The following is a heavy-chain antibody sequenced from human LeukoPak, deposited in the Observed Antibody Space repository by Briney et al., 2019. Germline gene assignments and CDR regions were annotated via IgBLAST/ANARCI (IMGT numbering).Heavy chain of an antibody. CDR3: ARDLVTVTKGLDI. CDR1: DDSFSSHY. V-gene: IGHV4-59*11. Sequence: SETLSLTCAVSDDSFSSHYWTWIRQPPGKGLEWIGYISYIGSTNYNPSLKSRVTISIDTSKNQFSLKLSSVTAADTAVYYCARDLVTVTKGLDIWGQGTMVSVSS. J-gene: IGHJ3*02. CDR2: ISYIGST. D-gene: IGHD4-17*01.